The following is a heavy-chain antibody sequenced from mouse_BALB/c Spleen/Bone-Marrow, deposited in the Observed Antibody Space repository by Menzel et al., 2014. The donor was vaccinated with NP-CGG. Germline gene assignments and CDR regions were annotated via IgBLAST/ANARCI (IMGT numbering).Heavy chain of an antibody. Sequence: QVQLQQPGPELVKPGASVKISCKASGYSFTSYYIHWVKQRPGQGLEWIGWIFPGSGNTKYNEKFKGKATLTADTSSSTAYMQVTSLTSEESAVYFCARVFDYWGQGTSLTVSS. CDR3: ARVFDY. J-gene: IGHJ2*02. V-gene: IGHV1-66*01. CDR1: GYSFTSYY. CDR2: IFPGSGNT.